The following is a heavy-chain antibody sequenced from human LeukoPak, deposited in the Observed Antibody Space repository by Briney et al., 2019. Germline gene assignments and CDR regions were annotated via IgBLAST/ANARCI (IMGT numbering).Heavy chain of an antibody. V-gene: IGHV1-18*01. D-gene: IGHD4-11*01. J-gene: IGHJ5*02. Sequence: ASVKVSCKASGYTFTSYGISWVRQAPGQGLEWMGWISAYNGNTNYAQKLQGRVTMTTDTSTSTAYMELRSLRSDDTAVYYCARDKGTVTTPDWFDPWGQGTLVTVSS. CDR2: ISAYNGNT. CDR1: GYTFTSYG. CDR3: ARDKGTVTTPDWFDP.